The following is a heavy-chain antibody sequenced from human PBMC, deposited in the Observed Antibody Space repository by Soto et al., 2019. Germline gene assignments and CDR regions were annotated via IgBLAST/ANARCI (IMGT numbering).Heavy chain of an antibody. V-gene: IGHV1-46*02. J-gene: IGHJ4*02. CDR1: GYTLNTYY. CDR2: IHPSGGGS. D-gene: IGHD2-21*02. CDR3: ARGGHIAVVTDSFDY. Sequence: RASVKVSCKPSGYTLNTYYLHWVRQAPGQGLEWMGIIHPSGGGSTYAQKFLGRVTMTRDTSTSTVFMELSSLRSADTAVYYCARGGHIAVVTDSFDYWGQGTLVTVSS.